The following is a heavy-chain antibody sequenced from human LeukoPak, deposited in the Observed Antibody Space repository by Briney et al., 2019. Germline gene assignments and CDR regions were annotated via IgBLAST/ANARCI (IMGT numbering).Heavy chain of an antibody. Sequence: GGSQGLSCAAAALIFTSSAMSWVRQAPGKGLEWVSTISGSGGSTYYADSVKGRFTISRDNSKNTVYLQMNSLRAEDTAVYYSTEDQFCINNICHGDSDYWGQGTLVTVSS. D-gene: IGHD2-8*01. CDR1: ALIFTSSA. V-gene: IGHV3-23*01. CDR2: ISGSGGST. CDR3: TEDQFCINNICHGDSDY. J-gene: IGHJ4*02.